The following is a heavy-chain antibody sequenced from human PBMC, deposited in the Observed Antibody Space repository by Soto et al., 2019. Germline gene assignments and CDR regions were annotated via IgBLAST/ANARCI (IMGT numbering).Heavy chain of an antibody. D-gene: IGHD1-26*01. CDR1: GGTFSSYT. CDR2: IIPILGIA. V-gene: IGHV1-69*02. J-gene: IGHJ6*02. Sequence: QVQLVQSGAEVKKPGSSVKVSCKASGGTFSSYTISWVRQAPGQGLEWMGRIIPILGIANYAQKFQGRVTIAADESTSTAYMELSGLRSEDTAVYYCAVNIGGATHYGMDVWCQGATVTVSS. CDR3: AVNIGGATHYGMDV.